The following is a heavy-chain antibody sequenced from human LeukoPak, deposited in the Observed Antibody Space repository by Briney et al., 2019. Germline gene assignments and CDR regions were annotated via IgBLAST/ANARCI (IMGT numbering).Heavy chain of an antibody. CDR1: GYTFTGYY. D-gene: IGHD6-13*01. Sequence: GASVKVSCKASGYTFTGYYMHWVRQAPGQGLEWMGWINPNSGGTNYAQKFQGRVTMTRDTSISTAYMELSRLRSDDTAVYYCAGENGFIAAAGTDLGAFDIWGQGTMVTVSS. CDR2: INPNSGGT. CDR3: AGENGFIAAAGTDLGAFDI. J-gene: IGHJ3*02. V-gene: IGHV1-2*02.